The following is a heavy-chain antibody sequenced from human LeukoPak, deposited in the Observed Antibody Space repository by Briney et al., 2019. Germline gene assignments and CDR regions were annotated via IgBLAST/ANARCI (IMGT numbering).Heavy chain of an antibody. D-gene: IGHD3-10*01. V-gene: IGHV1-18*01. J-gene: IGHJ4*02. CDR3: ARSSDYYGSGSYFPFDY. Sequence: GASVKVSCKASGYTFTSYGISWVRQAPGQGLEWMGWISAYNGNTNYAQKLQGRVTMTTDTSTSTAYMELRSLRSDDTAVYHCARSSDYYGSGSYFPFDYWGQGTLVTVSS. CDR1: GYTFTSYG. CDR2: ISAYNGNT.